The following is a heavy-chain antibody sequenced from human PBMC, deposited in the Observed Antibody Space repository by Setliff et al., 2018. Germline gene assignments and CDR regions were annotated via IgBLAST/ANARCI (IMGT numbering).Heavy chain of an antibody. CDR1: GLTFRTYA. Sequence: SLRLSCAASGLTFRTYAMSWVRRAPGKGLEWVSSTTGSGGDRDYADSVKGRFTISRDNSKNTLYLQMNSLRAEDTAVYYCVTSTIIIYYFDFWGQGTPVTVSS. V-gene: IGHV3-23*01. CDR3: VTSTIIIYYFDF. CDR2: TTGSGGDR. D-gene: IGHD3-10*01. J-gene: IGHJ4*02.